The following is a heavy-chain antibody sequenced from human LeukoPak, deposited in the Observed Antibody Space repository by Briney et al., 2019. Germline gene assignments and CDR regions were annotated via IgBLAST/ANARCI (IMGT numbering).Heavy chain of an antibody. CDR3: AKDLHGYFQH. CDR1: GFTSDDYA. CDR2: ISWDGGST. Sequence: GGSLRLSCAASGFTSDDYAMHWVRQAPGKGLEWVSLISWDGGSTYYADSVKGRFTISRDNSKNSQYLQMNSLRAEDTALYYCAKDLHGYFQHWGQGTLVTVSS. V-gene: IGHV3-43D*03. D-gene: IGHD5-24*01. J-gene: IGHJ1*01.